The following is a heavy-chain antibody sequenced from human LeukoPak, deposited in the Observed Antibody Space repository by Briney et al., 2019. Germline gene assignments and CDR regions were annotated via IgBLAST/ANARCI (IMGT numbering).Heavy chain of an antibody. J-gene: IGHJ4*02. CDR1: GGSFSGYY. Sequence: SETLSLTCAVYGGSFSGYYWNWIRQPPGKGLEWIGEINHSGSTNYNPSLKSRVTISVDTSKNQFSLKLSSVTAADTAVYYCARGRGRRLLRSYFDYWGQGTLVTVSS. V-gene: IGHV4-34*01. CDR3: ARGRGRRLLRSYFDY. CDR2: INHSGST. D-gene: IGHD1-26*01.